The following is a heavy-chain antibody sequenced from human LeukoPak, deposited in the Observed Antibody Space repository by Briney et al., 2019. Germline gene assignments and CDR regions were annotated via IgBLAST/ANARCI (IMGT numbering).Heavy chain of an antibody. V-gene: IGHV3-30-3*01. CDR3: ARDGHNDAFDI. D-gene: IGHD1-14*01. Sequence: GGSLRLSCAASGFTFSSYAMSWVRQAPGKGLEWVAVISYDGSNKYYADSVKGRFTISRDNSKNTLYLQMNSLRAEDTAVYYCARDGHNDAFDIWGQGTMVTVSS. CDR1: GFTFSSYA. CDR2: ISYDGSNK. J-gene: IGHJ3*02.